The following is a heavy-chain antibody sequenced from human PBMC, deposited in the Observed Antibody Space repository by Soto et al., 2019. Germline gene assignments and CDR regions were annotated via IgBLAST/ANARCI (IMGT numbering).Heavy chain of an antibody. J-gene: IGHJ4*02. CDR2: IYYSGST. V-gene: IGHV4-59*01. Sequence: PSETLSLTCTVSGGSISSYYWSWIRQPPGKGLEWIGYIYYSGSTNYNPSLKSRVTISVGTSKNQFSLKLSSVTAADTAVYYCARDQGYYFDYWSQGTLVTVPS. CDR3: ARDQGYYFDY. CDR1: GGSISSYY.